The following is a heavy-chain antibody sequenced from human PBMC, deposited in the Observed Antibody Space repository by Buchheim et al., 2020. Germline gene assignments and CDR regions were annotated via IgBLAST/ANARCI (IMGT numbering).Heavy chain of an antibody. Sequence: QVQLVESGGGVVQPGESLRVSCAASGFSFSSSGMHWVRQAPGKGLEWVAVISYDVSKKYYADSVKGRFTISRDNSKNTLSLQMNSLRAEDTAVYYCATGYCSSTSCYTKYQYMDVWGKGTT. CDR3: ATGYCSSTSCYTKYQYMDV. CDR2: ISYDVSKK. D-gene: IGHD2-2*02. V-gene: IGHV3-30*03. J-gene: IGHJ6*03. CDR1: GFSFSSSG.